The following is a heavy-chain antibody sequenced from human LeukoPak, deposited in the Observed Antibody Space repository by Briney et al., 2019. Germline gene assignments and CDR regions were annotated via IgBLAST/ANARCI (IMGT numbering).Heavy chain of an antibody. Sequence: ASVKVSCKVSGYTLTELSMHWVRQAPGKGLEWMGGFDPEDGETIYAQKFQGRVTMTEDTSTDTAYMELSSLRSQDTAVYYCATPDYGNDAFDIWGQGTMVTVSS. J-gene: IGHJ3*02. D-gene: IGHD4-17*01. CDR1: GYTLTELS. CDR2: FDPEDGET. V-gene: IGHV1-24*01. CDR3: ATPDYGNDAFDI.